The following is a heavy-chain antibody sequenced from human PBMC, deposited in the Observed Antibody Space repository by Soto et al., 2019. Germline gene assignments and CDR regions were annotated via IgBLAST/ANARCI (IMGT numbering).Heavy chain of an antibody. D-gene: IGHD3-22*01. Sequence: EVQLVESGGGLVQPGGSLRLSCAASGFTFSSYWMSWVRQAPGKGLEWVANIKQDGSEKYYVDSVKGRFTISRDNAKNSLYLQMNSLRAEDTAVYYCARMPVFYYDSSGRDYWGQGTLVTVSS. V-gene: IGHV3-7*01. CDR3: ARMPVFYYDSSGRDY. J-gene: IGHJ4*02. CDR1: GFTFSSYW. CDR2: IKQDGSEK.